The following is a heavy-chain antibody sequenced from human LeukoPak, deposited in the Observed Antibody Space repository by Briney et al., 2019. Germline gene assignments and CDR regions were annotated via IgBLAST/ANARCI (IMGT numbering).Heavy chain of an antibody. CDR2: INHSGST. CDR1: GGSFSGYY. J-gene: IGHJ1*01. V-gene: IGHV4-34*01. CDR3: ARAYGSSGWYRGAEYFQH. D-gene: IGHD6-19*01. Sequence: PSETLSLTCAVYGGSFSGYYWSWIRQPPGKGLEWIGEINHSGSTNYNPSLKSRVTISVDTSKNQFSLKLSSVTAADTAVYYCARAYGSSGWYRGAEYFQHWGQGTLVTVPS.